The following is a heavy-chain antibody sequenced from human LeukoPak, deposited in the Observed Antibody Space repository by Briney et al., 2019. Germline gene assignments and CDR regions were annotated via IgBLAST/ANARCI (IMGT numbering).Heavy chain of an antibody. CDR2: ISSSGSTL. CDR1: GFTFSSYE. CDR3: ARDRVEMATIRLDY. V-gene: IGHV3-48*03. Sequence: GGSLRLSCAASGFTFSSYEMNWVRQAPGKGLEWVSYISSSGSTLYYADSVKGRFTISRDNAKNSLYLQMNSLRAEDTAVYYCARDRVEMATIRLDYWGQGTLVTVSS. J-gene: IGHJ4*02. D-gene: IGHD5-24*01.